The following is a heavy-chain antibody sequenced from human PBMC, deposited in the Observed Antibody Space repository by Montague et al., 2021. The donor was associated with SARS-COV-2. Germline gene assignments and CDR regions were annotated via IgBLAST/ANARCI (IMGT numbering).Heavy chain of an antibody. J-gene: IGHJ4*02. V-gene: IGHV2-70*01. CDR1: GFSLSTSGMC. Sequence: PALVKPTQTLTLTCTFSGFSLSTSGMCVSWIRQPPGKALEWLAHIDWDGDKYHSTSLKTRLTISKDTSKIQVVLTMTNMDPVDTATYYCARTHYDILAGYYIAFDYWGQGTLVTVSS. CDR3: ARTHYDILAGYYIAFDY. CDR2: IDWDGDK. D-gene: IGHD3-9*01.